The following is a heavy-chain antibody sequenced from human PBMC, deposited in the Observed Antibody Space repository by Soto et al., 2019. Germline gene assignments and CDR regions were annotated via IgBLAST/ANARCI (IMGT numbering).Heavy chain of an antibody. CDR1: GGTFSSYT. D-gene: IGHD6-19*01. V-gene: IGHV1-69*02. CDR2: IIPILGIA. Sequence: QVQLVQSGAEVKKPGSSVKVSCKASGGTFSSYTISWVRQAPGQGLEWMGRIIPILGIANYAQKFQGRVTITADNSTSTAYMELSSLGSEDTAVYYCASLQVAVAGTSRWGQGTLVTVSS. CDR3: ASLQVAVAGTSR. J-gene: IGHJ4*02.